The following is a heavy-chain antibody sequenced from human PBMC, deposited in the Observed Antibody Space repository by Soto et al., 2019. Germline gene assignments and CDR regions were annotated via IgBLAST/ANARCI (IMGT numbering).Heavy chain of an antibody. Sequence: GGSLRLSCAASGFTFSSYAMHWVRQAPGKGLEWVAVISYDGSNKYYADSVKGRFTISRDNSKNTLYLQMNSLRAEDTAVYYCARDAGTDRSFDYWGQGTLVTVSS. CDR3: ARDAGTDRSFDY. V-gene: IGHV3-30-3*01. J-gene: IGHJ4*02. D-gene: IGHD1-1*01. CDR1: GFTFSSYA. CDR2: ISYDGSNK.